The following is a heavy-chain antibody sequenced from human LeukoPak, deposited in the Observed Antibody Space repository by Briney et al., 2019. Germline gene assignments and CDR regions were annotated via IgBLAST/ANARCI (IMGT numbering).Heavy chain of an antibody. V-gene: IGHV3-48*01. J-gene: IGHJ4*02. Sequence: GGSLRLSCAASGFTFSSYSMNWVRQAPGKGLEWVSYISSSSSTIYYADSVKGRFTISRDNAKNSLYLQMNSLRAEDTAVYYCARDRYRGFDYWGQGTLVTVSS. CDR3: ARDRYRGFDY. CDR1: GFTFSSYS. D-gene: IGHD1-26*01. CDR2: ISSSSSTI.